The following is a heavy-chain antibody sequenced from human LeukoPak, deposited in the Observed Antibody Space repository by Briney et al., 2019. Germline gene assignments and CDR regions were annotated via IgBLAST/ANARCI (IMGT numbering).Heavy chain of an antibody. D-gene: IGHD3-3*01. CDR1: GFTFSSFA. V-gene: IGHV3-30-3*02. Sequence: GRSLRLSCAASGFTFSSFAIHWVRQAPGKGLEWMAIISYDGYNKYYADSVKGRFTISRDNSKNTLYLQMNSLRAEDTAVYYCAKIQEYYDFWSPFDPWSQGTLVTVSS. CDR2: ISYDGYNK. CDR3: AKIQEYYDFWSPFDP. J-gene: IGHJ5*02.